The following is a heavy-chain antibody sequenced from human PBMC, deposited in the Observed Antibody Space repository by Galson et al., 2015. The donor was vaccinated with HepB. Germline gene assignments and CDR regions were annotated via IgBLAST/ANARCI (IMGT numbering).Heavy chain of an antibody. J-gene: IGHJ3*02. CDR3: ATSYDFWSGPQGAFDI. CDR1: GYTLTELS. D-gene: IGHD3-3*01. Sequence: SVKVSCKVSGYTLTELSMHWVRQAPGKGLEWMGGFDPEDGETIYAQKFQGRVTMTEDTSTDTAYMELSSLRSEDTAVYYCATSYDFWSGPQGAFDIWGQGTMVTVSS. CDR2: FDPEDGET. V-gene: IGHV1-24*01.